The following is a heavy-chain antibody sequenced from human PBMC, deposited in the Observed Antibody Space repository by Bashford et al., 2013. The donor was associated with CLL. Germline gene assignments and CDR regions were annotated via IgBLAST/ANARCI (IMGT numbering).Heavy chain of an antibody. CDR2: IYPGDSDT. V-gene: IGHV5-51*01. CDR3: ARFGYYGCDTTGCYTSFYYYGMDV. Sequence: GESLKISCKGSGYTFTSQWIGWVRQMPGKGLEWLGIIYPGDSDTRYSPSFQGQVTISADKSIDTAYLHWSSLKASDTAIYFCARFGYYGCDTTGCYTSFYYYGMDVWAGGTTVTVSS. D-gene: IGHD2-2*02. J-gene: IGHJ6*04. CDR1: GYTFTSQW.